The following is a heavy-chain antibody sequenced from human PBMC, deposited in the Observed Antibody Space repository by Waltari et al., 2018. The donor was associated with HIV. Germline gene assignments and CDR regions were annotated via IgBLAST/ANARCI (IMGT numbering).Heavy chain of an antibody. D-gene: IGHD2-21*01. V-gene: IGHV4-61*03. Sequence: QVQLQESGPGLVKPSATLSLTCSVSGASVSSGSYYWSWMRQPPGKGLGWIGNIDYTGRANYNPSLKTRVTISVDTSKNHFSLKLTSVTAGDTAIYYCARIVASAGLRFDRWGQGSLVTVSS. J-gene: IGHJ5*02. CDR1: GASVSSGSYY. CDR2: IDYTGRA. CDR3: ARIVASAGLRFDR.